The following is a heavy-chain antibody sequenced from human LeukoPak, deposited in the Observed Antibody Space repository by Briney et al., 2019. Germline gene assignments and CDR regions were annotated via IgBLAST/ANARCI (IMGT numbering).Heavy chain of an antibody. Sequence: ASVTVLCKASGYTFTDYYMHWVRQAPGQGVEWMGWINPNGGGTNYAQKFQGRVTMTRDTSISTAYMELSRLRSDDTAVYYCASLYGDYVSSDFWGQGTLVSVSS. CDR1: GYTFTDYY. CDR3: ASLYGDYVSSDF. CDR2: INPNGGGT. D-gene: IGHD4-17*01. J-gene: IGHJ4*02. V-gene: IGHV1-2*02.